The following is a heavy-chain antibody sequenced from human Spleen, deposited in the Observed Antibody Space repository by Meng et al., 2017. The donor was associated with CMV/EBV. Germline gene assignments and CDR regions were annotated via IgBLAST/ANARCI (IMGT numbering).Heavy chain of an antibody. J-gene: IGHJ1*01. D-gene: IGHD1-26*01. V-gene: IGHV1-2*02. Sequence: SRYSFPAFDLHWVRQAPGHVLEWMGCINPSSGGADSAQKFQGRVTMTSDTSIYTAYMTLRRLTSDDTAYSYCAKDLPFNSYSGSSTVTWGQGTLVTVSS. CDR2: INPSSGGA. CDR3: AKDLPFNSYSGSSTVT. CDR1: RYSFPAFD.